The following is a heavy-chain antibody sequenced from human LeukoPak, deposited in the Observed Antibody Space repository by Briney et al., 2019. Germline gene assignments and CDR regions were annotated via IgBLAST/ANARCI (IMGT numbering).Heavy chain of an antibody. CDR2: ISGSGGST. CDR1: GFTFSSYA. D-gene: IGHD3-10*01. CDR3: AKDFIHGSGKDAFDI. J-gene: IGHJ3*02. Sequence: GGSLRLSCAVSGFTFSSYALSWVRQAPGKGLEWVSAISGSGGSTYYADSVKGRFTISRDNSKNTLYLQMNSLRAEDTDVYYCAKDFIHGSGKDAFDIWGQGTMVTVSS. V-gene: IGHV3-23*01.